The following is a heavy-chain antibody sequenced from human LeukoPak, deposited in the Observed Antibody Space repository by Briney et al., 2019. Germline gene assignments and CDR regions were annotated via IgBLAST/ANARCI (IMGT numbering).Heavy chain of an antibody. V-gene: IGHV3-23*01. CDR1: GFTFSSYA. J-gene: IGHJ3*02. CDR3: AKDLTPYDFWSGYYPRGNNDAFDI. Sequence: GGSLRLSCAASGFTFSSYAMSWVRQAPGKGLEWVSAISGSGGSTYYADSVKGRFTISRDNSKNTLYLQMNSLRAEDTAVYYCAKDLTPYDFWSGYYPRGNNDAFDIWGQGTMVTVSS. D-gene: IGHD3-3*01. CDR2: ISGSGGST.